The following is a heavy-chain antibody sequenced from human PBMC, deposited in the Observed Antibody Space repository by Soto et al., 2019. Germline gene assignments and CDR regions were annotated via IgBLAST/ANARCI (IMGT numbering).Heavy chain of an antibody. CDR2: IYYSGST. Sequence: PSETLSLTCTVSGGSISSGDYYWSWIRQPPGKGLEWIGYIYYSGSTNYNPSLKSRVTISVDTSKNQFSLKLSSVTAADTAVYYCARGAYYDFWSGYFGMDVWGQGTTVTVSS. CDR1: GGSISSGDYY. D-gene: IGHD3-3*01. J-gene: IGHJ6*02. V-gene: IGHV4-61*08. CDR3: ARGAYYDFWSGYFGMDV.